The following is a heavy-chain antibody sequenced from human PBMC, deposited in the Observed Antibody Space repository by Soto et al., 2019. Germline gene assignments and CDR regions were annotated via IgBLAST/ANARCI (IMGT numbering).Heavy chain of an antibody. V-gene: IGHV4-34*01. CDR2: INHSGST. D-gene: IGHD6-19*01. Sequence: SETLSLTCAVYGGSFSGYYWSWIRQPPGKGLEWIGEINHSGSTNYNPSLKSRVTISVATSKNQFSLKLSSVTAADTAVYYCARGTGLAVARYGMDVWGQGTTVTVSS. J-gene: IGHJ6*02. CDR1: GGSFSGYY. CDR3: ARGTGLAVARYGMDV.